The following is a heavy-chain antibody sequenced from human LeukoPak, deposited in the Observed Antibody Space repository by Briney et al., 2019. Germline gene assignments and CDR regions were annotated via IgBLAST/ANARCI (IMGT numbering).Heavy chain of an antibody. J-gene: IGHJ4*02. CDR1: GCTFSTYA. CDR3: ARVFARGGEISGSYYYY. CDR2: IIPLFSTA. D-gene: IGHD3-10*01. Sequence: SVKVSFKASGCTFSTYAVNWVRQAPGQGLEGMGGIIPLFSTANYAQKFQGRVTITTDESTSTAYMELSSLRSEDTAIYYCARVFARGGEISGSYYYYWGQGTLVTVSS. V-gene: IGHV1-69*05.